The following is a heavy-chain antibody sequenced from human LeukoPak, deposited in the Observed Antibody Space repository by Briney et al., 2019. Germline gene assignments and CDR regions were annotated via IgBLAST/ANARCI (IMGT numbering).Heavy chain of an antibody. J-gene: IGHJ4*02. CDR1: GYTFTNYW. CDR3: AKLRHCSGDTCYSPFDY. CDR2: IYPGDSNT. Sequence: GESLKISCKGSGYTFTNYWIGWVRQMPGKGLEFMGIIYPGDSNTKYSPSIQGQVTISADKSISTAYLQWSTLKASDTAMYYCAKLRHCSGDTCYSPFDYWGQGTLVTVSS. V-gene: IGHV5-51*01. D-gene: IGHD2-15*01.